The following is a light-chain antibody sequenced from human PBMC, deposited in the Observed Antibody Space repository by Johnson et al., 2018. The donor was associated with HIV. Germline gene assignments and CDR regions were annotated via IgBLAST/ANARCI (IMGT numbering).Light chain of an antibody. CDR3: ATWDSSLSPRGV. CDR1: SSNIGNNY. CDR2: ENN. V-gene: IGLV1-51*02. J-gene: IGLJ1*01. Sequence: QSVLTQPASVSAAPGQKVTISCSGSSSNIGNNYVSWYQQLPGTAPKLLIYENNKRPSGIPDRFSGSKSGTSATLGITGLQTGDEADYYCATWDSSLSPRGVFGTGTKVTVL.